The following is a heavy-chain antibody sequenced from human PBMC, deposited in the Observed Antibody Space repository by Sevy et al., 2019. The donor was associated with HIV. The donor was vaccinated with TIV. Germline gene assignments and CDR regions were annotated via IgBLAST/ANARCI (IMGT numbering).Heavy chain of an antibody. V-gene: IGHV1-18*01. CDR1: GYTFTHYR. J-gene: IGHJ4*02. Sequence: ASVKVSCRTSGYTFTHYRLNWVRQAPGQGLEWMGWITTYNGYTYYAQQLQGRVTITRDTSTTTTYMELRSLTSDDTAIYFCARGDYDWDYWGQGTLVTISS. CDR2: ITTYNGYT. CDR3: ARGDYDWDY. D-gene: IGHD4-17*01.